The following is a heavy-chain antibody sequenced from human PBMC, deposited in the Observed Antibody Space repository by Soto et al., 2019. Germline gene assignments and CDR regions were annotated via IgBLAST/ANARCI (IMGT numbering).Heavy chain of an antibody. CDR2: IAVGSGHT. Sequence: SVKVSCKASGFTFTSSAVQWVRQARGQRLEWIGWIAVGSGHTNYAQKFQGRVTITRDMSTTTVDLELSSLRSEDTAVYYCAADAAAWQQLVPSDFWGQGTLVTV. CDR3: AADAAAWQQLVPSDF. V-gene: IGHV1-58*01. CDR1: GFTFTSSA. J-gene: IGHJ4*02. D-gene: IGHD6-13*01.